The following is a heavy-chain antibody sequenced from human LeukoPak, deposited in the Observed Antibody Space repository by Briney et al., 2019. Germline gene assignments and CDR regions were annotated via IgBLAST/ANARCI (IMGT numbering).Heavy chain of an antibody. J-gene: IGHJ6*04. CDR3: ARGPTMKMDV. CDR2: ITSSSSYI. Sequence: GGSLRLSCAASGFTFSSYSMNWVRQAPGKGLEWVSSITSSSSYIYYADSVKGRFTISRDNAKNSLYLQMNSLRAEDTAVYYCARGPTMKMDVWGKGTTVTVSS. D-gene: IGHD3-22*01. CDR1: GFTFSSYS. V-gene: IGHV3-21*01.